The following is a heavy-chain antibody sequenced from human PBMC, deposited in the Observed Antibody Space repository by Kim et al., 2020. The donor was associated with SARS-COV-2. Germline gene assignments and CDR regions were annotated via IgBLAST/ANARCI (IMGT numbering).Heavy chain of an antibody. J-gene: IGHJ1*01. D-gene: IGHD2-2*01. CDR1: GFTFSRFA. CDR2: ISDDGTYK. V-gene: IGHV3-30*04. CDR3: ARGRSKYFPS. Sequence: GGSLRLSCVASGFTFSRFALHWVRQAPGKGLEWVALISDDGTYKYYADSVKGRFNISRDNSRNTVSLEMSTLRTEDTAVYYCARGRSKYFPSWGQGTLVSVSS.